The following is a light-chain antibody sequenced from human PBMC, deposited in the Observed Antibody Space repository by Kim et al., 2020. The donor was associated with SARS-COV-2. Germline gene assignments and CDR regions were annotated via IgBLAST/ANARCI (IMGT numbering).Light chain of an antibody. CDR3: QQYYSTPPS. CDR2: WAS. J-gene: IGKJ2*03. Sequence: DIVMTQSPDSLAVSLGESATLNCKSSQTVLYNSNNKNYLAWYQQKPGQAPKLLIYWASIRESGVSDRFSGSGSETDFTLTISSLQAEDVAVYYCQQYYSTPPSFGQETKLDI. V-gene: IGKV4-1*01. CDR1: QTVLYNSNNKNY.